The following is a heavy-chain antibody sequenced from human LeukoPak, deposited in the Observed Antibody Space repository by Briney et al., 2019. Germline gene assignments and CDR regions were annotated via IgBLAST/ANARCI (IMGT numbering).Heavy chain of an antibody. CDR1: GYSFTSYW. D-gene: IGHD3-3*01. J-gene: IGHJ4*02. Sequence: GGSLRLSCKGSGYSFTSYWIGWVRQMPGKGLEWMGIIYPGDSDTRYSPSFQGQVTISADKSISTAYLQWSSLKASDTAMYYCARRITIFGLAPFDYWGQGTLVTVSS. CDR2: IYPGDSDT. CDR3: ARRITIFGLAPFDY. V-gene: IGHV5-51*01.